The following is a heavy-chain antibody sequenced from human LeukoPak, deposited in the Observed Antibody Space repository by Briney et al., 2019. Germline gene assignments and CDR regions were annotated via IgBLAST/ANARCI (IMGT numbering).Heavy chain of an antibody. CDR1: GFTFSSQN. J-gene: IGHJ4*02. Sequence: GGSLRLSCAASGFTFSSQNMNWARQAPGKGLEWAAYISTSGDSTKYADSVEGRFTISRDNVENSLYLLMNSLRVDDTAVYYCVKNGWLDYWGQGIVVTVSP. CDR3: VKNGWLDY. D-gene: IGHD6-19*01. V-gene: IGHV3-21*01. CDR2: ISTSGDST.